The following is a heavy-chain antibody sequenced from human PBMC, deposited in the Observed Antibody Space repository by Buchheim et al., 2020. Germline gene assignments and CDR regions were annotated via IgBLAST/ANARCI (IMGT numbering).Heavy chain of an antibody. Sequence: EVQLVESGGGLVKPGGSLRLSCAASGFTFSSYSMNWVRQAPGKGLEWVSSISSSSSYIYYAVSVKGRFTISRDNAKNSLYLQMNSLRAEDTAVYYCARDRRYCSSTSCYTPHDYWGQGTL. V-gene: IGHV3-21*01. CDR1: GFTFSSYS. J-gene: IGHJ4*02. D-gene: IGHD2-2*02. CDR2: ISSSSSYI. CDR3: ARDRRYCSSTSCYTPHDY.